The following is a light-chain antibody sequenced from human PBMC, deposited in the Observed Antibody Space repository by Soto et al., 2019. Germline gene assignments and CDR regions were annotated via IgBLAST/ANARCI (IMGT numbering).Light chain of an antibody. CDR2: RAS. V-gene: IGKV3-15*01. J-gene: IGKJ1*01. CDR1: QTIYSN. Sequence: TQSPSSLSVSPGERATLSCRASQTIYSNVAWYQQRPGQAPRLLIYRASARATGIPARFSGSGSGTEFTLTIGSLQSEDSAVYYCQQYQNLWTFGQGTKVEIK. CDR3: QQYQNLWT.